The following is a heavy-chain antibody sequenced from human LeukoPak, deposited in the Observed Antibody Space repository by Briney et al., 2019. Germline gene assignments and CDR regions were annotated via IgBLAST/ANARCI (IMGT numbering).Heavy chain of an antibody. Sequence: GGSLRLSCAASGFTFSSYAMTWVRPAPGEGREWASAIRGCGPYTQYTDSVKGRLTTSRDNSKNALFLLMNILRAEDAAVYYWARPLRQFDSNSSYYAFDLWGRGTVVTVSS. J-gene: IGHJ5*02. CDR1: GFTFSSYA. V-gene: IGHV3-23*01. D-gene: IGHD3-10*01. CDR2: IRGCGPYT. CDR3: ARPLRQFDSNSSYYAFDL.